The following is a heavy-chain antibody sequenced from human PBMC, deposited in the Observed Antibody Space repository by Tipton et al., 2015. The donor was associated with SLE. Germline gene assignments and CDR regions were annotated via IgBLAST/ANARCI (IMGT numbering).Heavy chain of an antibody. V-gene: IGHV4-59*08. CDR2: IYYSGST. D-gene: IGHD6-13*01. CDR1: GGSISSHY. J-gene: IGHJ4*02. Sequence: TLSLTCTVSGGSISSHYWSWIRQPPGKGLEWIGYIYYSGSTNYNPSLKSRVTISVDTSKNQFSLKLSSVTAADTAVYYCARYSSSWYVDYWGQGTLVTVSS. CDR3: ARYSSSWYVDY.